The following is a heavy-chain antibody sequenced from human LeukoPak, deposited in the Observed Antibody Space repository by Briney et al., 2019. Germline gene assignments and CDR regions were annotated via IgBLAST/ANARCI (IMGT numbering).Heavy chain of an antibody. CDR1: GGSIGSSSHN. D-gene: IGHD3-16*01. Sequence: PSETLSLTCIVSGGSIGSSSHNWGWIRQPPGKGLEWIGSIYYSGTTYYNPSLKSRITLSVDTSKNQFSLSLISVTVADTAVYFCARQATFGYAYAYYFDLWGQGTLVTVSS. CDR3: ARQATFGYAYAYYFDL. CDR2: IYYSGTT. J-gene: IGHJ4*02. V-gene: IGHV4-39*01.